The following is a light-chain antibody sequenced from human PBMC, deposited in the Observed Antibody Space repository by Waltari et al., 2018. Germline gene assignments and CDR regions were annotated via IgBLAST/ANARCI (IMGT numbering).Light chain of an antibody. CDR2: EDK. V-gene: IGLV3-10*01. J-gene: IGLJ2*01. CDR1: SLSKKY. CDR3: YSTDSSGYKGV. Sequence: SYELTTPPSVSVSPGQTARITCSGESLSKKYAYWYQQKSGQAPVLVIYEDKKRPSGIPERFSGSGSGTMVALTISGAQLEDEADYYCYSTDSSGYKGVFGGGTKLTVL.